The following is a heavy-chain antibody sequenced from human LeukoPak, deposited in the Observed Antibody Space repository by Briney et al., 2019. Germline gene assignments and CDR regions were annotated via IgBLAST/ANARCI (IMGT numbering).Heavy chain of an antibody. J-gene: IGHJ4*02. CDR2: IIPIFGTA. V-gene: IGHV1-69*13. Sequence: SVKVSCKASGGTFSSYAISWVRQAPGQGLEWMGGIIPIFGTANYAQKFQGRVTITADESTSTAYMELSSLRSEDAAVYYCASEPRTYYYDSSGYYYFDYWGQGTLVTVSS. D-gene: IGHD3-22*01. CDR3: ASEPRTYYYDSSGYYYFDY. CDR1: GGTFSSYA.